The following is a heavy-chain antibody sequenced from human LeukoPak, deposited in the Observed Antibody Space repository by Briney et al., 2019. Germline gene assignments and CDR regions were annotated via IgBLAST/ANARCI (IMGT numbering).Heavy chain of an antibody. Sequence: GGSLRLSCAASGFTFSSYEMNWVRQAPGKGLEWVSIIYSDGSTDYADSVKGRFIISRDNSKNTLYLQMNSLRAEDTAVYYCARDKPGGSGSLDYWGQGTLVTVSS. CDR1: GFTFSSYE. CDR2: IYSDGST. CDR3: ARDKPGGSGSLDY. J-gene: IGHJ4*02. D-gene: IGHD3-10*01. V-gene: IGHV3-53*01.